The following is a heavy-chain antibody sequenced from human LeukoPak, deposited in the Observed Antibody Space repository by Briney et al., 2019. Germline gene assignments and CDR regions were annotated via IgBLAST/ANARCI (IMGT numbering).Heavy chain of an antibody. Sequence: ASVKVSCKASGGTFSSYAVSWVRQAPGQGLEWMGRIIPILGIANYAQKFQGRVTITADKSTSTAYMELSSLRSEDTAVYYCARAPSFYYGSRYFDLWGRGTLVTVSS. D-gene: IGHD3-10*01. CDR3: ARAPSFYYGSRYFDL. CDR2: IIPILGIA. J-gene: IGHJ2*01. CDR1: GGTFSSYA. V-gene: IGHV1-69*04.